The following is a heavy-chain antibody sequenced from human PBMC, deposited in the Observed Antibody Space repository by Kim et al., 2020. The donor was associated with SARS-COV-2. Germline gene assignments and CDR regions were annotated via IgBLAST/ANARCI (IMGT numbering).Heavy chain of an antibody. D-gene: IGHD2-15*01. V-gene: IGHV3-53*04. CDR3: ARDKRLKRGPYYGMDV. CDR1: GFTVSSNY. CDR2: IYSGGST. Sequence: GGSLRLSCAASGFTVSSNYMSWVRQAPGKGLEWVSVIYSGGSTYYADSVKGRFTISRHNSKNTLYLQMNSLRAEDTAVYYCARDKRLKRGPYYGMDVWGQGTTVTVSS. J-gene: IGHJ6*02.